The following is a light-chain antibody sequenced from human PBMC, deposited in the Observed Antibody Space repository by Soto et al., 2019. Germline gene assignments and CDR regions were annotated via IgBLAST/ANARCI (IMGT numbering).Light chain of an antibody. Sequence: EIVLTQSPGTLSLSPGERATLSCRASQSVSSSYLAWYQQKPGQAPRLLIYGASSRATGIPDRFSGSGSGTDFTLTISRLEPEDFAVYDGQQYGSSLLTFGGGTKVEIK. CDR2: GAS. J-gene: IGKJ4*01. CDR3: QQYGSSLLT. V-gene: IGKV3-20*01. CDR1: QSVSSSY.